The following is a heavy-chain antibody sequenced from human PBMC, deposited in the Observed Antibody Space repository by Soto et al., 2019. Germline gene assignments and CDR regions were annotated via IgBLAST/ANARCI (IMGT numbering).Heavy chain of an antibody. Sequence: QVQLQESGPGLVKPSQTLSLTCTVSGGSISSGGYYWSWIRQHPGKGLEWSGYIYYSGSTDYNPSLKSRVTISVDTAKNQFSLKLSSVTAADTAVYYCARVFSDSSSFFDPWGQGTLVTVSS. CDR3: ARVFSDSSSFFDP. V-gene: IGHV4-31*03. CDR1: GGSISSGGYY. CDR2: IYYSGST. J-gene: IGHJ5*02. D-gene: IGHD6-13*01.